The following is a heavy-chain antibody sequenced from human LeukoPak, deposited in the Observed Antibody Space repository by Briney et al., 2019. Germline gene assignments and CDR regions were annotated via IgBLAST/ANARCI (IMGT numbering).Heavy chain of an antibody. CDR1: GFTFTSYG. Sequence: GASVKVSCKASGFTFTSYGISWVRQAPGQGIEWMGWISAYNGNTNYAQKLQGRVTMTTDTSTSTAYMELRSLRSDDTAVYYCARDSYYDSSGYHYDYWGQGTLVTVSS. CDR3: ARDSYYDSSGYHYDY. D-gene: IGHD3-22*01. V-gene: IGHV1-18*01. J-gene: IGHJ4*02. CDR2: ISAYNGNT.